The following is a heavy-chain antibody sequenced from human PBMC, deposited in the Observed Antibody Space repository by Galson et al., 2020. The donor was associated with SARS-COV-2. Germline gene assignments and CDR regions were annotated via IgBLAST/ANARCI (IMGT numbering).Heavy chain of an antibody. Sequence: SETLSLTCTVSGGSISSYYWSWIRQPPGKGLEWIGYIYYSGSTNYNPSLKSRVTISVDTSKNQFSLKLSSVTAADTAVYYCARHHVFNWNYGGDYFDYWGQGTLVTVSS. CDR2: IYYSGST. D-gene: IGHD1-7*01. J-gene: IGHJ4*02. CDR1: GGSISSYY. CDR3: ARHHVFNWNYGGDYFDY. V-gene: IGHV4-59*01.